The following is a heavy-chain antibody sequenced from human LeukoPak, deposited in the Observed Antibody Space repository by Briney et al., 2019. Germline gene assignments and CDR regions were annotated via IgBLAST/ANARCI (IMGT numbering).Heavy chain of an antibody. Sequence: SQTLSLTCPVSGASVRSSYYYWSWIRPPPGKGLEWIGYIYYSGTTSYNPSLKSRVTISIDTSKNQFSLKLSSVTAADTAVYFCASGSTLIGYGMDVWGQGTTVTVSS. CDR2: IYYSGTT. J-gene: IGHJ6*02. CDR1: GASVRSSYYY. D-gene: IGHD6-25*01. V-gene: IGHV4-30-4*01. CDR3: ASGSTLIGYGMDV.